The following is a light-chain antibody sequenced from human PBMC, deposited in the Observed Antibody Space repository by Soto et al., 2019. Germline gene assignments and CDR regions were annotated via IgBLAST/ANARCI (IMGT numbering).Light chain of an antibody. Sequence: KVMTQSPATLSLSPGERATLSCRAIQSVNSNLAWYQQKPGQAPRLLIYGASTRATGVPARFSGSGSGTEFTLTISSLKSEDFAVYYCQQYDNWPPPTFGGGTKVDIK. CDR2: GAS. V-gene: IGKV3-15*01. CDR1: QSVNSN. CDR3: QQYDNWPPPT. J-gene: IGKJ4*01.